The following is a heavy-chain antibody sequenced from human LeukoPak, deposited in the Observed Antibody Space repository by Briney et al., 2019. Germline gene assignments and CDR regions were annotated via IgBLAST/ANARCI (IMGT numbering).Heavy chain of an antibody. CDR2: INPSSGST. J-gene: IGHJ6*03. CDR1: GYTFTSYY. CDR3: ARDGYYDTSGYYFSQNYYYYYMDV. D-gene: IGHD3-22*01. V-gene: IGHV1-46*01. Sequence: ASVKVSCKASGYTFTSYYIHWVRQAPGQGLEWMGIINPSSGSTNYAQTFQGRVTMTRDMSTSTVYMELSSLRSEDTAVYYCARDGYYDTSGYYFSQNYYYYYMDVWGKGTTVTVSS.